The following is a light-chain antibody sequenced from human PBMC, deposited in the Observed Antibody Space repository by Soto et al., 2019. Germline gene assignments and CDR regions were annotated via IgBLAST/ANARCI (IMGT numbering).Light chain of an antibody. Sequence: DIVMTQSPATLSVAPGERVTFSCRASQGVSRKLAWYQHKPGQAPRLLISGASTGATGIPARFSGSGSGTEFTLTISSLQSEDCVLYYCQQYHTWPITFGGGTKVEIK. CDR1: QGVSRK. CDR3: QQYHTWPIT. J-gene: IGKJ4*01. CDR2: GAS. V-gene: IGKV3-15*01.